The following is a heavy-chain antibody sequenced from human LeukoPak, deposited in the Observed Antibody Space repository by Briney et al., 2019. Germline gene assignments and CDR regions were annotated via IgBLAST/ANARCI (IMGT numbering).Heavy chain of an antibody. Sequence: ASVKVSCKVSGYTPTELSMHWVRQAPGKGLEWMGGFDPEDGETIYAQKFQGRVTMTEDTSTDTAYMEPSSLRSEDTAVYYCATAEEGYCSGGSCSLWGQGTLVTVSS. CDR1: GYTPTELS. CDR3: ATAEEGYCSGGSCSL. D-gene: IGHD2-15*01. V-gene: IGHV1-24*01. CDR2: FDPEDGET. J-gene: IGHJ4*02.